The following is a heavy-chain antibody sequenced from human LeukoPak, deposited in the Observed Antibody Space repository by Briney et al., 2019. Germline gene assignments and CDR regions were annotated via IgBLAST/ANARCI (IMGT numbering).Heavy chain of an antibody. V-gene: IGHV4-34*01. CDR1: GGSFGGYY. D-gene: IGHD1-1*01. CDR2: INHSGST. J-gene: IGHJ5*02. CDR3: ARGLEKDWFDP. Sequence: SETLSLTCAVYGGSFGGYYWSWIRQPPGKRLEWIGEINHSGSTNYNPSLKSRVTISVDTSKNQFSLKLSSVTAADTAVYYCARGLEKDWFDPWGQGTLVTVSS.